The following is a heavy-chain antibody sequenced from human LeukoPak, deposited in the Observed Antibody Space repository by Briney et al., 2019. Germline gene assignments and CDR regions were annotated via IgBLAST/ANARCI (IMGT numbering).Heavy chain of an antibody. V-gene: IGHV1-18*01. CDR3: ARVKTLETYYYYYMDV. J-gene: IGHJ6*03. CDR1: GYTFTSYG. D-gene: IGHD1-1*01. Sequence: ASVKVSCKASGYTFTSYGISWVRQAPGQGLEWMGWISAYNGNTNYAQKLQGRVTMTTGTSTSTAYMELRSLRSDDTAVYYCARVKTLETYYYYYMDVWGKGTTVTVSS. CDR2: ISAYNGNT.